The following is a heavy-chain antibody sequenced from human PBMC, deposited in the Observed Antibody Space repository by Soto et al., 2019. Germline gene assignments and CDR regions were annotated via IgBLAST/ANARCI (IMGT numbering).Heavy chain of an antibody. J-gene: IGHJ4*02. CDR2: INHSGST. D-gene: IGHD5-18*01. CDR1: GGSFSGYY. Sequence: QVQLQQWGAGLLKPSETLSLTCAVYGGSFSGYYWSWIRQPPGKGLEWIGEINHSGSTNYNPSLKSRVTISVGTSKNQFSLKLSSVTAADTAVYYCAREGYSYGHGGAPFDYWGQGTLVTVSS. CDR3: AREGYSYGHGGAPFDY. V-gene: IGHV4-34*01.